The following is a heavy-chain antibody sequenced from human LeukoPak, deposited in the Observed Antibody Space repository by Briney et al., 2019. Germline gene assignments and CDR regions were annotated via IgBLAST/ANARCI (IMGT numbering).Heavy chain of an antibody. CDR3: ARERDGSGTQRGLDY. D-gene: IGHD3-10*01. CDR2: IYTSGST. J-gene: IGHJ4*02. V-gene: IGHV4-4*07. CDR1: GGSFSEHY. Sequence: SETLSLTCAVYGGSFSEHYWSWIRQPAGKGLEWIGRIYTSGSTNYNPSLKSRVTISVDTSKNQFSLKLSSVTAADTAVYYCARERDGSGTQRGLDYWGQGTLVTVSS.